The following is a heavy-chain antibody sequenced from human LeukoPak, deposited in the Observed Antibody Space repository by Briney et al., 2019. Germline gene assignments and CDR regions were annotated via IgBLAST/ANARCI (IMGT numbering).Heavy chain of an antibody. CDR1: GGSISSYY. Sequence: PSETLSLTCTVSGGSISSYYWNWIRQPPGKGLEWIGYIYYSGTTNYNPSLKSRVTISVDTSKNQFSLKVNSVTAADTAVYYCVRSKSGAYGWFDPWGQGTLVTVSS. D-gene: IGHD2-15*01. CDR3: VRSKSGAYGWFDP. J-gene: IGHJ5*02. CDR2: IYYSGTT. V-gene: IGHV4-59*01.